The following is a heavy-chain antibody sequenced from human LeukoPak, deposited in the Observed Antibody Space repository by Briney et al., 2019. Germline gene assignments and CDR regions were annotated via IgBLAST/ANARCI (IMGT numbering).Heavy chain of an antibody. J-gene: IGHJ4*02. CDR3: ARSIWLVVNFDY. CDR2: INPNSGGT. CDR1: GYTFTGYY. D-gene: IGHD2-15*01. V-gene: IGHV1-2*02. Sequence: ASVKVSCKASGYTFTGYYMHWVRQAPGQGLEWMGWINPNSGGTNYAQKFQARVAMTRDTSISTAYMELSRLRSDDTAVYYCARSIWLVVNFDYWGQGTLVTVSS.